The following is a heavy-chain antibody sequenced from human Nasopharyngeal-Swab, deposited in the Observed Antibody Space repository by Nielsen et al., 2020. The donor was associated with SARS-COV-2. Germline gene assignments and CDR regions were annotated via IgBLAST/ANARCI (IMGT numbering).Heavy chain of an antibody. J-gene: IGHJ4*02. CDR3: ATMEYYGSGFDY. D-gene: IGHD3-10*01. V-gene: IGHV1-3*01. CDR1: GYTFTSYY. CDR2: INAGNGNT. Sequence: ASVKVSCKASGYTFTSYYMHWVRQAPGQRLEWMGWINAGNGNTKYSQKFQGRVTITRDTSASTAYMELSSLRSEDTAVYYCATMEYYGSGFDYWGQGTLVTVSS.